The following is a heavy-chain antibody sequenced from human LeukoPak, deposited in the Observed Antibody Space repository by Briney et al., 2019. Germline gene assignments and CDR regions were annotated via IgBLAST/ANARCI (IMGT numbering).Heavy chain of an antibody. Sequence: ASVTVSCKASGYTFTSYGISWVRQAPGQGLEWMGWISAYNGNTNYAQKLQGRVTMTTDTSTNTAYMELRSLRSDDTAVYYCAISPGSSSWSHPPGNFGYWGQGTLVTVSS. D-gene: IGHD6-13*01. CDR1: GYTFTSYG. CDR3: AISPGSSSWSHPPGNFGY. CDR2: ISAYNGNT. V-gene: IGHV1-18*04. J-gene: IGHJ4*02.